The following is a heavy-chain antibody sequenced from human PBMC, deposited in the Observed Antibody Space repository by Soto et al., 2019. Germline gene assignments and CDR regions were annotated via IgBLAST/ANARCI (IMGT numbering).Heavy chain of an antibody. CDR2: INHSGGT. CDR1: VGSFSGYY. D-gene: IGHD3-10*01. J-gene: IGHJ4*02. V-gene: IGHV4-34*01. Sequence: SETLSVTCAVYVGSFSGYYWSWIRQPPGKGLEWIGEINHSGGTNYNPSLKSRVTISVDTSKNQFSLKLSSVTAADTAVYYCARGYEGSGSYYFQRSIPLHVDYWGQRLLVT. CDR3: ARGYEGSGSYYFQRSIPLHVDY.